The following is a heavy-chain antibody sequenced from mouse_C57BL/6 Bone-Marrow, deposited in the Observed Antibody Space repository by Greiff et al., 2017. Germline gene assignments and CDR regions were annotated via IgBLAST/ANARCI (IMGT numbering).Heavy chain of an antibody. V-gene: IGHV1-81*01. Sequence: VKLMESGAELARPGASVKLSCKASGYTFTSYGISWVKQRTGQGLEWIGEIYPRSGNTYYNEKFKGKATLTADKSSSTAYMELRSLTSEDSAVYFCARGDYYGRNFDYWGQGTTLTVSS. CDR1: GYTFTSYG. D-gene: IGHD1-1*01. CDR3: ARGDYYGRNFDY. CDR2: IYPRSGNT. J-gene: IGHJ2*01.